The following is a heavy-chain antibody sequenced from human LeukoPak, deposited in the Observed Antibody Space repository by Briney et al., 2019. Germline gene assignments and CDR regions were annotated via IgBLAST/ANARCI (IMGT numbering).Heavy chain of an antibody. D-gene: IGHD3-22*01. Sequence: SEPLPFTCTVSGGSISSYYWGWIRQPAGKGLEWIGRIYTSGSTNYNPSLKSRVTMSVDTSKNQFSLKLSSVTAADTAVYYCARDPDYDSSGYYFDYWDQGTLGTVSS. CDR1: GGSISSYY. J-gene: IGHJ4*02. CDR3: ARDPDYDSSGYYFDY. CDR2: IYTSGST. V-gene: IGHV4-4*07.